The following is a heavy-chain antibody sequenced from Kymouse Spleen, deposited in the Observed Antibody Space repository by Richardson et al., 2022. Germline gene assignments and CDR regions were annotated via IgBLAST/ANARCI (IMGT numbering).Heavy chain of an antibody. J-gene: IGHJ6*02. Sequence: QVQLQESGPGLVKPSQTLSLTCTVSGGSISSGGYYWSWIRQHPGKGLEWIGYIYYSGSTYYNPSLKSRVTISVDTSKNQFSLKLSSVTAADTAVYYCARVYYYGSGSYDGMDVWGQGTTVTVSS. CDR3: ARVYYYGSGSYDGMDV. CDR2: IYYSGST. D-gene: IGHD3-10*01. CDR1: GGSISSGGYY. V-gene: IGHV4-31*03.